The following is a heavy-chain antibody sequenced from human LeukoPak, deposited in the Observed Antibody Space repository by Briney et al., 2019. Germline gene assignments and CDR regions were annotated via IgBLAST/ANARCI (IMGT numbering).Heavy chain of an antibody. V-gene: IGHV4-34*01. CDR1: GGSFIGYY. Sequence: SETLSLTCAVYGGSFIGYYWTWIRQPPGKGLEWIGEINHGGSTNYNPSPKSRVTISVDTSKNQFSLKLSSVTAADTAVYYCAEYGGNSVFDYWGQGTLVTVSS. J-gene: IGHJ4*02. CDR2: INHGGST. CDR3: AEYGGNSVFDY. D-gene: IGHD4-23*01.